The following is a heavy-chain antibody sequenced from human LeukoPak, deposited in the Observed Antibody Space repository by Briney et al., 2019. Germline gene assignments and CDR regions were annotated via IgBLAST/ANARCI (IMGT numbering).Heavy chain of an antibody. CDR2: INHSGST. CDR1: GGSISSSNW. Sequence: RASGTLSLTCAVSGGSISSSNWWSWVRQPPGKGLEWIGEINHSGSTNYNPSLKSRVTISVDTSKNQFSLKLSSVTAADTAVYYCARRQRITMVRGVMGFDYWGQGTLVTVSS. CDR3: ARRQRITMVRGVMGFDY. D-gene: IGHD3-10*01. V-gene: IGHV4-4*02. J-gene: IGHJ4*02.